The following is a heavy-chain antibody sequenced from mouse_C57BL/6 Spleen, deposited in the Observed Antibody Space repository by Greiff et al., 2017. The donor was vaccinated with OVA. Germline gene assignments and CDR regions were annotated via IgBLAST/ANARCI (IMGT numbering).Heavy chain of an antibody. D-gene: IGHD6-1*01. V-gene: IGHV1-82*01. CDR2: LYPGDGDT. CDR3: ARSTEAMDY. CDR1: GYAFSSSW. Sequence: QVQLQQSGPELVKPGASVKISCKASGYAFSSSWMNWVKQRPGKGLEWIGRLYPGDGDTNYNGKFKGKATLMAAKSSSTAYMQLSSLTSEDSAVYFCARSTEAMDYWGQGTSVTVSS. J-gene: IGHJ4*01.